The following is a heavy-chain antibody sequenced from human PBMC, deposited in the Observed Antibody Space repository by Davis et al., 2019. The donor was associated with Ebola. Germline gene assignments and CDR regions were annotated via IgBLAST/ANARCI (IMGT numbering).Heavy chain of an antibody. V-gene: IGHV3-7*01. J-gene: IGHJ2*01. CDR2: IKQDGSEK. D-gene: IGHD5-24*01. CDR1: GFTFSSYW. Sequence: GESLKISYAASGFTFSSYWMSWVRQAPGKGLEWVANIKQDGSEKYYVDSVKGRFTISRDNAKNSLYLQMNSLRAEDTAVYYCARGRWLQNWYFDLWGRGTLVTVSS. CDR3: ARGRWLQNWYFDL.